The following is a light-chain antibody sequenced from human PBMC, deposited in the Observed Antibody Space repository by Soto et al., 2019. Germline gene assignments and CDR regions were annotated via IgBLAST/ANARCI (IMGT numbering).Light chain of an antibody. Sequence: QSALTQPASVSGSPGQSITISCTGTSSDVGNYNYVSWYQQYPGRVPKLLIYMVSNRPSGVSNRFSGSKSGNTASLTISGLQAEDEADYFCTSPTPYSLYVFGTGTRLTVL. V-gene: IGLV2-14*01. CDR2: MVS. J-gene: IGLJ1*01. CDR3: TSPTPYSLYV. CDR1: SSDVGNYNY.